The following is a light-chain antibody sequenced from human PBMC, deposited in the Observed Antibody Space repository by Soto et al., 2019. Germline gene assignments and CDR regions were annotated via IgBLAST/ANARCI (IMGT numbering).Light chain of an antibody. CDR3: QHLNSYPFT. V-gene: IGKV1-9*01. CDR2: AAS. J-gene: IGKJ3*01. CDR1: QGISNY. Sequence: DIQLTQSPSFLSASVGDRVTITCRASQGISNYLAWYQQNPGRAPKLLISAASTLHSVVPSRFSGSGSGTEFTLTISSLQPEDSATYYCQHLNSYPFTFGPGTKVHIK.